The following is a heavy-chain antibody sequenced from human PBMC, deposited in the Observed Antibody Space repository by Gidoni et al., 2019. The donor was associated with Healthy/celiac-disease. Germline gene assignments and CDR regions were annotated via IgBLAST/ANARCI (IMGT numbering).Heavy chain of an antibody. CDR2: IKSKTDGGTT. CDR3: TTGHYYDSSGYPRY. J-gene: IGHJ4*02. D-gene: IGHD3-22*01. V-gene: IGHV3-15*01. Sequence: EVQLVESGGVLVKPGGSLRLSCAASGFTFSNAWMSWVRQAPGKGLEWVGRIKSKTDGGTTDYAAPVKGRFTISRDDSKNTLYLQMNSLKTEDTAVYYCTTGHYYDSSGYPRYWGQGTLVTVSS. CDR1: GFTFSNAW.